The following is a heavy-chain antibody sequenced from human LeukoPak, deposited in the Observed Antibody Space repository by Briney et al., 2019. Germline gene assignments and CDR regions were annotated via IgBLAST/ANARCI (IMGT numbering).Heavy chain of an antibody. CDR1: VGTFSHYA. D-gene: IGHD6-19*01. CDR2: IIPNFCTA. CDR3: AREGVEQWLVGRLDV. Sequence: SVNVSCMASVGTFSHYAISWVRQAPGQGLEWMGGIIPNFCTANYPQKFQGRVTITADESTSTAYMELSSLRSEDTAVYYCAREGVEQWLVGRLDVWGKGTTVTVSS. J-gene: IGHJ6*04. V-gene: IGHV1-69*01.